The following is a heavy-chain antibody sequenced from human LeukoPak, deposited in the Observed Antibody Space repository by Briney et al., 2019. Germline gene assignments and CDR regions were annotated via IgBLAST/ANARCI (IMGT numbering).Heavy chain of an antibody. CDR1: GGSISSGGYY. D-gene: IGHD3-3*01. CDR2: IYYSGST. V-gene: IGHV4-31*03. Sequence: SETLSLTCTVSGGSISSGGYYWSWIRQHPGKGLEWIGYIYYSGSTYYNPSLKSRVTISVDTSKNQFSLKLSSVTAADTAVYYCARDLLETYDFWSGYYNHPHLYDAFDIWGQGTMVTVSS. CDR3: ARDLLETYDFWSGYYNHPHLYDAFDI. J-gene: IGHJ3*02.